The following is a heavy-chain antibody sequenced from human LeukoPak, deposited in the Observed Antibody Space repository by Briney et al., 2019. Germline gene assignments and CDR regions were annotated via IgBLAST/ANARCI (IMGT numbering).Heavy chain of an antibody. D-gene: IGHD6-19*01. CDR1: GYTFTSYG. V-gene: IGHV1-18*01. J-gene: IGHJ3*02. CDR3: ARVGGFLVEQWPGWRGDAFDI. CDR2: ISAYNGNT. Sequence: GASVKVSCKASGYTFTSYGISWVRQAPGQGLEWMGWISAYNGNTNYAQKLQGRVTMTTDTSTSTAYMELRSLRSDDTAVYYCARVGGFLVEQWPGWRGDAFDIWGQGTMVTVSS.